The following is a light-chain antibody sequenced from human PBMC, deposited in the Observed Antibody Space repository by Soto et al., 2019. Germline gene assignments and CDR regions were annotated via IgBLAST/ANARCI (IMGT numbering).Light chain of an antibody. V-gene: IGKV3-20*01. J-gene: IGKJ1*01. Sequence: EIVLTQSPGTLSLSPGERATLSCRASQSVSKNYLAWYQHKPGQAPRLLIDDASNRATGIPDRFSGSGSGTDFTLTISSLEPEDSAVYYCQQYGSSPRTFGQGTKVEIK. CDR1: QSVSKNY. CDR2: DAS. CDR3: QQYGSSPRT.